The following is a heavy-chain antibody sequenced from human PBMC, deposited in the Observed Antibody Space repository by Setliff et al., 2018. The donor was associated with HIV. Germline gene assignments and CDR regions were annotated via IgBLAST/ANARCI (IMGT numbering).Heavy chain of an antibody. Sequence: SETLFLTCIVSGGSISSSSYYWGWIRQPPGKGLEWIGTVYYSGSTYYNPSLKSRVTISVDTSKNQFSLNLSSVTAADTAVYYCATDPGVGAAHYYYYYGMDVWGQGTTVTVSS. CDR2: VYYSGST. J-gene: IGHJ6*02. CDR3: ATDPGVGAAHYYYYYGMDV. D-gene: IGHD1-26*01. CDR1: GGSISSSSYY. V-gene: IGHV4-39*07.